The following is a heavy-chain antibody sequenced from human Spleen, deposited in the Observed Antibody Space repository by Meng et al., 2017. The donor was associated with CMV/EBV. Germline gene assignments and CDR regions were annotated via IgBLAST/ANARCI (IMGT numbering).Heavy chain of an antibody. CDR1: GGTFSSYA. CDR3: VRLYCTSDSCFAGGTDY. D-gene: IGHD2-8*02. J-gene: IGHJ4*02. Sequence: SVKVSCKASGGTFSSYAISWVRQAPGQGLEWMGGIIPILDITNYAQKFQGRVTITAYKSTSISYMELSSLRSEDTAVYYCVRLYCTSDSCFAGGTDYWGQGTLVTVSS. CDR2: IIPILDIT. V-gene: IGHV1-69*10.